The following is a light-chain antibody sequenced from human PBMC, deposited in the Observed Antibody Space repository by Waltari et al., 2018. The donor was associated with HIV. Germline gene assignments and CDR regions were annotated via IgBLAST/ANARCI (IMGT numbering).Light chain of an antibody. V-gene: IGKV3-15*01. Sequence: EIVMTQSPATLSVFPGDRATLSCRASQSVSSNLAWYQQKPGQAPRALIYGASTRATGIPARFSGSGSGTEFTLTISSLQSEDFAVYYCQQYYNWPPLTFGGGTKVEI. J-gene: IGKJ4*01. CDR2: GAS. CDR1: QSVSSN. CDR3: QQYYNWPPLT.